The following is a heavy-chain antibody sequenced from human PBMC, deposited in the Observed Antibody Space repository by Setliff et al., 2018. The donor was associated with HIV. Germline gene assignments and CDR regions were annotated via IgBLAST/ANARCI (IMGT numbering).Heavy chain of an antibody. Sequence: SLRLSCTASGFTFSDYYMSWIRQSPGKGLEWISYISSSGTTIYYADSVKGRFTISRDNAKNSLYLEMNSLRAEETAVYYCARDLRSSHGSPNYFDYWGQGTLVTVSS. D-gene: IGHD2-15*01. CDR3: ARDLRSSHGSPNYFDY. J-gene: IGHJ4*02. CDR2: ISSSGTTI. V-gene: IGHV3-11*04. CDR1: GFTFSDYY.